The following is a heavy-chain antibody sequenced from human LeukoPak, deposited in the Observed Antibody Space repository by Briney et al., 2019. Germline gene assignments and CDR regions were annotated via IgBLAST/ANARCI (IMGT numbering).Heavy chain of an antibody. D-gene: IGHD2-15*01. Sequence: PGGSLRLSCAASGFTFSNYAMSWVRQAPGKGLEWVSAISGSGGSTYYADSVKGRFTISRDNSKNTLYLQMNSLRAEDTAVYYCAKDCSGGSCYSAYYYYGMDVWGQGTTVTVSS. CDR1: GFTFSNYA. CDR3: AKDCSGGSCYSAYYYYGMDV. V-gene: IGHV3-23*01. CDR2: ISGSGGST. J-gene: IGHJ6*02.